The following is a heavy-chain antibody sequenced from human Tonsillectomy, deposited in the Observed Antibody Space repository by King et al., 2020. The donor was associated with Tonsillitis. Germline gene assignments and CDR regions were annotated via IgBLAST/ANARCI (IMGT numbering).Heavy chain of an antibody. V-gene: IGHV4-30-2*01. D-gene: IGHD4-17*01. CDR2: IYHSGST. J-gene: IGHJ4*02. CDR1: GGSISSGGYS. CDR3: AGGATVTSQFDY. Sequence: QLQESGSGLVKPSQTLSLTCAVSGGSISSGGYSWSWIRQPPGKGLEWIGCIYHSGSTYYNPSLKSRVTISVDRSKNQFSLKLTSVTAADTAVYYCAGGATVTSQFDYWGQGTLVTVSS.